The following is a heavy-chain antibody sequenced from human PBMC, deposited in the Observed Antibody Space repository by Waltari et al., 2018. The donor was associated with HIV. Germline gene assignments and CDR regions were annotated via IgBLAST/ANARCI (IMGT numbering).Heavy chain of an antibody. J-gene: IGHJ4*02. D-gene: IGHD3-16*01. CDR2: DNIGGRST. CDR3: ASLYNYVWGSPPPFDY. CDR1: GFTFSSYW. V-gene: IGHV3-74*01. Sequence: EVQLVESGGGLVQPGGSLRLSCAASGFTFSSYWMHWVRQAPGKGLVWVSLDNIGGRSTKYADPVKGLLTISRDHSKDTMYLQMSSLTAEDTALYYCASLYNYVWGSPPPFDYWGQGTLVTVSS.